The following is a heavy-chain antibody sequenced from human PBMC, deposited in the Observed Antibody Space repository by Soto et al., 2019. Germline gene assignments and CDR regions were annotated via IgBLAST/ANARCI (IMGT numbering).Heavy chain of an antibody. J-gene: IGHJ6*03. CDR2: INHLGSI. CDR3: ARGGISHWAYFYYMDV. D-gene: IGHD2-8*02. CDR1: GGSLSDYL. V-gene: IGHV4-34*01. Sequence: QVQLQQWGAGLLKPSETLSLTCVVSGGSLSDYLWSWIRQPPGLALEWIGEINHLGSINYNPSLKSRVTMSVDTSKNQFSLTLHSVTAADTATYYCARGGISHWAYFYYMDVWDRGTTVTVSS.